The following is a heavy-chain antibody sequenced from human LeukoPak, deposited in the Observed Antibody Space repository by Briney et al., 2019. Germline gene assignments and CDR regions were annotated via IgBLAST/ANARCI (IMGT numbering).Heavy chain of an antibody. CDR3: ARAVTTKNFNWFDP. CDR1: GFTFSSYA. V-gene: IGHV3-30-3*01. J-gene: IGHJ5*02. Sequence: GRSLRLSCAASGFTFSSYAMHWVRQAPGKGLEWLAVISYDGSNKYYADSEKGRFTISRDNSKNTLYLQMNSLRAEDTAVYYCARAVTTKNFNWFDPWGQGTLVTVSS. D-gene: IGHD4-17*01. CDR2: ISYDGSNK.